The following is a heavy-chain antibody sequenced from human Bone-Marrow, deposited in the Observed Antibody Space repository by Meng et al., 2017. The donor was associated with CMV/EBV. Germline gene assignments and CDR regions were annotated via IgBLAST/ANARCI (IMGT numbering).Heavy chain of an antibody. CDR3: AKDNY. CDR1: EFTFSSYA. J-gene: IGHJ4*02. CDR2: IRYDGSNK. V-gene: IGHV3-30*02. Sequence: GESLKISCAASEFTFSSYAMHWVRQAPGKGLEWVAYIRYDGSNKYHADSVKGRFTISRDNSKNTLYLQMNSLRAEDTAVYYCAKDNYWGQGTLVTVSS.